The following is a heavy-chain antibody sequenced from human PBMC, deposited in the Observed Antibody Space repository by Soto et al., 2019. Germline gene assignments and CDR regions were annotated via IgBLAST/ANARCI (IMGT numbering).Heavy chain of an antibody. CDR3: ARDGIDYDILTGYQGGFDY. J-gene: IGHJ4*02. Sequence: SETLSLTCAVYGGSFSGYYWSWIRQPPGNGLEWIGEINHSGSTNYNPSLKSRVTISVDTSKNQFSLKLSSVTAADTAVYYCARDGIDYDILTGYQGGFDYWGQGTLVTVSS. D-gene: IGHD3-9*01. CDR2: INHSGST. CDR1: GGSFSGYY. V-gene: IGHV4-34*01.